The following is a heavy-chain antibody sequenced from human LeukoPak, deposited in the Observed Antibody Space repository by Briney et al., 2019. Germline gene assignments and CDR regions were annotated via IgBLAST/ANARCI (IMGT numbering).Heavy chain of an antibody. CDR1: GFIFSSYG. D-gene: IGHD3-22*01. J-gene: IGHJ4*02. Sequence: GGSLRLSCVASGFIFSSYGMSWVRQAPGKGLEWVSGISGSGGSTYYADSVKGRFTTSRDISKNTLYLQMNSLRGEGTAVYYCAKDLAYYYDSSGYYYSYYFDYWGQGTLVTVSS. V-gene: IGHV3-23*01. CDR3: AKDLAYYYDSSGYYYSYYFDY. CDR2: ISGSGGST.